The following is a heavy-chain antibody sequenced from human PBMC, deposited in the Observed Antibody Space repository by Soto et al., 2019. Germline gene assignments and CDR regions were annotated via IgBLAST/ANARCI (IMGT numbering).Heavy chain of an antibody. V-gene: IGHV3-23*01. CDR1: GFTFSSYA. J-gene: IGHJ6*02. CDR2: INGNGRKT. Sequence: EEQLLESGGDLVQPGGSLKLSCAASGFTFSSYAMNWVRQAPGKGLEWVSSINGNGRKTSYADYVRARFTISRDNSKKTLCRHVQSLRAEDTAVYYCVKDLNFDFWTGYRYYAMEIWGQGTTVTVS. CDR3: VKDLNFDFWTGYRYYAMEI. D-gene: IGHD3-3*01.